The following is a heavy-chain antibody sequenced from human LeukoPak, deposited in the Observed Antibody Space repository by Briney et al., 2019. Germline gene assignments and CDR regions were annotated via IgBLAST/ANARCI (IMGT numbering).Heavy chain of an antibody. V-gene: IGHV3-48*03. D-gene: IGHD2-15*01. J-gene: IGHJ4*02. Sequence: GGSLRLSCAASGFTFSSYEMNWVRQAPGKGLEWVSYISSSGSTIYYADSVKGRFTVSRDNAKNSLYLQMNSLRAEDTAVYYCARDPRYCSGCSCYDDYWGQGTLVTVSS. CDR2: ISSSGSTI. CDR3: ARDPRYCSGCSCYDDY. CDR1: GFTFSSYE.